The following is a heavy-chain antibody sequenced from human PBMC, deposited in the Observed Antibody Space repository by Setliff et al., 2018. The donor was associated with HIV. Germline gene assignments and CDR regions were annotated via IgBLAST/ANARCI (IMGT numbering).Heavy chain of an antibody. V-gene: IGHV3-21*01. Sequence: GESLKISCAASGFTFSSYSMNWVRQAPGKGLEWVSSISSSSTSIYYADSVKGRFTISRDNAKNSPYLQMSSLRAEDTAVYYCTRDYPFDWNSVMDVWGKGTTVTVSS. J-gene: IGHJ6*03. CDR1: GFTFSSYS. CDR3: TRDYPFDWNSVMDV. D-gene: IGHD1-7*01. CDR2: ISSSSTSI.